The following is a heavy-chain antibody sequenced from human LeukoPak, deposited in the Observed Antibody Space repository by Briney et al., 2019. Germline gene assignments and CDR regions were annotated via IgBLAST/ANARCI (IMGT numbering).Heavy chain of an antibody. J-gene: IGHJ4*02. CDR2: ISGSGRTI. CDR1: GVILNNHA. Sequence: GGSLRLSYAASGVILNNHAMTWVRPAPGKRLQWISVISGSGRTIEYEDSVKGLFTISRQNSKNTVSLKMNNLRLEDTALYYCAKRVMVETYMAYWGQGNPVTVSS. V-gene: IGHV3-23*01. CDR3: AKRVMVETYMAY. D-gene: IGHD3-10*01.